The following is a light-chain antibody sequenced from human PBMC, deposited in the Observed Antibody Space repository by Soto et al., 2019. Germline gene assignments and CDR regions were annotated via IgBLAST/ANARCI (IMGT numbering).Light chain of an antibody. J-gene: IGLJ2*01. CDR2: EVS. CDR3: SSYAGSPVV. CDR1: SGDVGGYNY. V-gene: IGLV2-8*01. Sequence: QSALTQPPSASGSPGQSVTSSCTGTSGDVGGYNYVSWYQQHPGQAPKLVIYEVSERPSGVPDRFSGSKSGNTASLTVSGLQAEDEAIYYCSSYAGSPVVFGGGTKLTVL.